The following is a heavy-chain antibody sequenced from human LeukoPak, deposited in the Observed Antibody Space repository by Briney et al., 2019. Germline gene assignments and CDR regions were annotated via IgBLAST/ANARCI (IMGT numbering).Heavy chain of an antibody. Sequence: SQTLSLTCTVSGGSISSGSYYWSWIRQPAGKGLEWIGRIYTSGSTNYNPSLKSRVTISVDTSKNQFSLKLSSVTAADTAVYYCARARDESDIVVVPAAGWFDPWGQGTLVTVSS. CDR2: IYTSGST. J-gene: IGHJ5*02. V-gene: IGHV4-61*02. CDR1: GGSISSGSYY. CDR3: ARARDESDIVVVPAAGWFDP. D-gene: IGHD2-2*01.